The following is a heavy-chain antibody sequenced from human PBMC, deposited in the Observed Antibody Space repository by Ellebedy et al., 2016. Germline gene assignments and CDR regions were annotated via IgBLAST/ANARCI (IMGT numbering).Heavy chain of an antibody. V-gene: IGHV4-59*01. D-gene: IGHD3-10*01. J-gene: IGHJ3*02. CDR2: IYYSGST. Sequence: SETLSLTCAVSGGSISSYYWSWIRQPPGKGLEWIGDIYYSGSTNYNPSLRSRVTISLDTSKNQFSLKLSSVTAADTAVYYCARDLYYSGFDAFDIWGQGTMVTVSS. CDR3: ARDLYYSGFDAFDI. CDR1: GGSISSYY.